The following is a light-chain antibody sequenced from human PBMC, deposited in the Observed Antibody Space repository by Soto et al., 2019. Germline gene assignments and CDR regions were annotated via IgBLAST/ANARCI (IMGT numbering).Light chain of an antibody. CDR1: SSDVGGYNY. V-gene: IGLV2-14*01. Sequence: QSVLTQPASVSGSPGQPITISCTGTSSDVGGYNYVSWYQQHPGNAPRLMIYEVNNRPSGVPNRFSGSKSGNTASLTISGLQAEDEADYYCSSKTSSRTPFVFGTGTKVTVL. CDR3: SSKTSSRTPFV. J-gene: IGLJ1*01. CDR2: EVN.